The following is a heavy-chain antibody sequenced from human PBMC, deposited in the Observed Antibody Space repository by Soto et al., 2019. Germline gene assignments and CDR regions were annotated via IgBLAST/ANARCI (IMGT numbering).Heavy chain of an antibody. CDR2: SIPILGIA. CDR1: GGTFSSYT. V-gene: IGHV1-69*04. D-gene: IGHD5-12*01. J-gene: IGHJ4*02. CDR3: ARDQYSGYDADSEY. Sequence: KVSCKASGGTFSSYTISWVRQSPGQGLEWMGRSIPILGIANYAQKFQGRVTITADKSTSTAYMELSSLRSEDTAVYYCARDQYSGYDADSEYWGQGTLVTLSS.